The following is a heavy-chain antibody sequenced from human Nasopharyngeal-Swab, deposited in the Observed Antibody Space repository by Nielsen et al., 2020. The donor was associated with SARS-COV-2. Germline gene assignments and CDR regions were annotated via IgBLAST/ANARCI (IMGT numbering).Heavy chain of an antibody. V-gene: IGHV1-46*01. J-gene: IGHJ6*02. CDR3: ARDPTPAVDSSSSLDYYYGMDV. CDR1: GYTFTGYY. CDR2: INPSGGST. Sequence: VSCKASGYTFTGYYMHWVRQAPGQGLEWMGIINPSGGSTSYAQKFQGRVTMTRDTSTSTVYMELSSLRSEDTAVYYCARDPTPAVDSSSSLDYYYGMDVWGQGTTVTVSS. D-gene: IGHD6-6*01.